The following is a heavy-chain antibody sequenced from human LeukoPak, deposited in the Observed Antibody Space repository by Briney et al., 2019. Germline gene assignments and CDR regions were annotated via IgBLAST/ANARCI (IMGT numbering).Heavy chain of an antibody. CDR1: GFTFSSYA. CDR2: ISYDGSNK. V-gene: IGHV3-30-3*01. CDR3: ARHEGYCSSTSCWPSAFDI. D-gene: IGHD2-2*01. J-gene: IGHJ3*02. Sequence: GGSLRLSCAASGFTFSSYAMHWVRQAPGKGLEWVAVISYDGSNKYYADSVKGRFTISRDNAKNTLYLQMNSLRAEDTAVYYCARHEGYCSSTSCWPSAFDIWGQGTMVTVSS.